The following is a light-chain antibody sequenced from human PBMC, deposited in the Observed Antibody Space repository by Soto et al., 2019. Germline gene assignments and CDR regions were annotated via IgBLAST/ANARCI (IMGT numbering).Light chain of an antibody. CDR1: QSVSSSY. V-gene: IGKV3-20*01. J-gene: IGKJ5*01. CDR2: GAS. Sequence: EIVLTQSPGTLSLPPGERATLSCRASQSVSSSYLAWYQQKPGQAPRLLIYGASNRATGIPDRFSGSGSGTDFTLTINRLESEDFAMYYCQQYGGSPITFGQGTRLEIK. CDR3: QQYGGSPIT.